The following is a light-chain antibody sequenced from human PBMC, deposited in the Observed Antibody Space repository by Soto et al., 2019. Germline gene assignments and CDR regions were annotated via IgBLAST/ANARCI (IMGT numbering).Light chain of an antibody. CDR3: QQLGSYPQT. J-gene: IGKJ1*01. CDR2: AAS. CDR1: QGINNY. V-gene: IGKV1-16*01. Sequence: DLQMTQSPSSLSASVGDRVTITCRASQGINNYLAWFQQKPGKAPKSLIYAASSLHSGVPSRFSGSGYGTDFTLTISSLQPEDSATYYCQQLGSYPQTFGQGTKLEI.